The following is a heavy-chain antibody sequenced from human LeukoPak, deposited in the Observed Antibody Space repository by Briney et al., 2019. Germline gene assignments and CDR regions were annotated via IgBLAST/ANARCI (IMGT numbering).Heavy chain of an antibody. D-gene: IGHD3-16*01. CDR3: VRGVGGSSYLDY. CDR2: IKTDGSWT. V-gene: IGHV3-74*01. CDR1: GFTFSDHW. Sequence: PGGSLRLSCAASGFTFSDHWMHWVRRVPGKGLVWVSRIKTDGSWTNDADSVKGRFTISRDNAENTLYLQMNSLRVEDTAVYYCVRGVGGSSYLDYWGQGALVTVSS. J-gene: IGHJ4*02.